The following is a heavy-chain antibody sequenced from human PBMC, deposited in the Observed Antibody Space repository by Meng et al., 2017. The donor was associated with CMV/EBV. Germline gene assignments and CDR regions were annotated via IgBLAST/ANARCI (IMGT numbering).Heavy chain of an antibody. V-gene: IGHV4-59*01. CDR1: GGSISRYY. J-gene: IGHJ4*02. Sequence: SETLSLTCTVSGGSISRYYWSWIRQPPGKGLEWIGYIYYSGSTNYNPSLKSRVTISVDTSKNQFSLKLSSVTAAATAVYYCARGGAEYYDFWSGPGGIDYWGQGTLVTVSS. CDR3: ARGGAEYYDFWSGPGGIDY. CDR2: IYYSGST. D-gene: IGHD3-3*01.